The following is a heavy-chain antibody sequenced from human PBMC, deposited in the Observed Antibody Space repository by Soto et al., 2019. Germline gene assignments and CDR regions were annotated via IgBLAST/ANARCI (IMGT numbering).Heavy chain of an antibody. Sequence: SETLSLTCAVSGYSISSGYYWGWIRQPPGKGLEWIGSIYHSGSTYYNPSLKSRVTISVDTSKNQFSLKLSSVTAADTAVYYCARNDYVWGSYRRNNWFDPWGQGTLVTVYS. CDR2: IYHSGST. D-gene: IGHD3-16*02. CDR1: GYSISSGYY. V-gene: IGHV4-38-2*01. J-gene: IGHJ5*02. CDR3: ARNDYVWGSYRRNNWFDP.